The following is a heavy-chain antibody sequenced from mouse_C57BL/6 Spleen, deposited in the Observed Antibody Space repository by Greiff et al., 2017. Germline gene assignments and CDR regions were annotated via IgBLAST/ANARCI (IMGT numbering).Heavy chain of an antibody. Sequence: VQLQQSGAELVKPGASVKISCKASGYAFSSSWMNWVKQRPGKGLEWIGQIYPGDGDTNYNGKFKGKATLTADKYSSTAYMQLSSLTSEDAAVYFCAPTRPPAWFAYWGQGTLVTVSA. J-gene: IGHJ3*01. CDR3: APTRPPAWFAY. CDR1: GYAFSSSW. V-gene: IGHV1-80*01. D-gene: IGHD6-1*01. CDR2: IYPGDGDT.